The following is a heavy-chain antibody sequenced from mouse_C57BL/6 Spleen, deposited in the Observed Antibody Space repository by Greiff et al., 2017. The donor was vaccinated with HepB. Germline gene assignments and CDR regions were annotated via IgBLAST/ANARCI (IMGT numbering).Heavy chain of an antibody. J-gene: IGHJ1*03. CDR2: IYPSDSET. D-gene: IGHD1-1*01. Sequence: QVQLQQPGAELVRPGSSVKLSCKASGYTFTSYWMDWVKQRPGQGLEWIGNIYPSDSETHYNQKFKDKATLTVDKSSSTAYMQLSSLTSEDSAVYYCARSGSWYYGSRSFDVWGTGTTVTVSS. CDR1: GYTFTSYW. CDR3: ARSGSWYYGSRSFDV. V-gene: IGHV1-61*01.